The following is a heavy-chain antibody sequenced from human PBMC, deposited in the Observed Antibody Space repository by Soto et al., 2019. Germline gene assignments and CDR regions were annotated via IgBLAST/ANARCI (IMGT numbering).Heavy chain of an antibody. J-gene: IGHJ3*02. CDR2: ISSSGSTI. D-gene: IGHD6-13*01. CDR1: GFTFSDYY. Sequence: GESLKISCAASGFTFSDYYMSWIRQAPGKGLEWVSYISSSGSTIYYADSVKGRFTISRDNAKNSLYLQMNSLRAEDTAVYYCARPIAEGHDAFDIWGQGTMVTVSS. V-gene: IGHV3-11*01. CDR3: ARPIAEGHDAFDI.